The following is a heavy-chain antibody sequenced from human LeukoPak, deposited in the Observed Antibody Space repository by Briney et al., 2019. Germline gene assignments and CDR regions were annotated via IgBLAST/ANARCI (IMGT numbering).Heavy chain of an antibody. V-gene: IGHV3-30*02. CDR2: IRYDGTSK. CDR1: GFTFSSSG. J-gene: IGHJ4*02. D-gene: IGHD1-26*01. CDR3: AKETRGSYSDY. Sequence: GRSLRLSCAASGFTFSSSGMHWVRQAPGKGLEWVAFIRYDGTSKYYADSVKGRFTISRGNSKNTAYLQMNSLRAEDTAVYYCAKETRGSYSDYWGQGTLVTVSS.